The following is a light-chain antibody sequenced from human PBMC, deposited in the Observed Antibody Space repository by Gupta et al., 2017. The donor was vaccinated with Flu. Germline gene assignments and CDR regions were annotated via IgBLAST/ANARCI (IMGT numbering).Light chain of an antibody. CDR2: KAS. CDR1: QTVNNW. CDR3: QQYNSYSS. Sequence: SPSTLSASVGDRVTITCRASQTVNNWLAWYQQKPGRAPKLLIYKASILESGVPSRFSGSGSGTEFTLTISSLQPDDFATYYCQQYNSYSSFGQGTKVEIK. J-gene: IGKJ1*01. V-gene: IGKV1-5*03.